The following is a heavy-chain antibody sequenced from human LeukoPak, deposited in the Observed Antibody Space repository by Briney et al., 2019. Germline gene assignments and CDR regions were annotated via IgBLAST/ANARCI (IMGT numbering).Heavy chain of an antibody. CDR1: GFTVSSNY. D-gene: IGHD3-3*01. CDR2: ISGSGGST. Sequence: PGGSLRLSCAASGFTVSSNYMSWVRQAPGKGLEWVSAISGSGGSTYYADSVKGRFTISRDNSKNTLYLQMNSLRAEDTAVYYCAKYRRITIFGVVIVDYWGQGTLVTVSS. J-gene: IGHJ4*02. CDR3: AKYRRITIFGVVIVDY. V-gene: IGHV3-23*01.